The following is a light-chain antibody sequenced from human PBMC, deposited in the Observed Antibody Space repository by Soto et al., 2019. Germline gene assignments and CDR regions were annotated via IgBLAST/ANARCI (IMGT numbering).Light chain of an antibody. CDR1: QSISSW. V-gene: IGKV1-5*03. CDR2: TAS. J-gene: IGKJ3*01. Sequence: GDRVTITCRASQSISSWLAWYQQKPGKAPNLLIYTASNLESGVPSRFSGSGSGTEFTLTISSLQPDDFATYYCQQYNSYPLTFGPGTKVDIK. CDR3: QQYNSYPLT.